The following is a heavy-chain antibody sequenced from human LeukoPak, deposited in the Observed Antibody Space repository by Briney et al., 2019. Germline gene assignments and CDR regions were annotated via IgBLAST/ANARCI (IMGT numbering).Heavy chain of an antibody. CDR3: ARIFHYYGSGFDY. CDR1: GDSFTSYW. D-gene: IGHD3-10*01. CDR2: IYPGDSDT. Sequence: GGSLKISCKCSGDSFTSYWIGWVGQMPGKGLDWMGIIYPGDSDTIYSPSFQGQVTISADKSISTAYLQWSSLKASDTAMYYCARIFHYYGSGFDYWGQGTLVTVSS. V-gene: IGHV5-51*01. J-gene: IGHJ4*02.